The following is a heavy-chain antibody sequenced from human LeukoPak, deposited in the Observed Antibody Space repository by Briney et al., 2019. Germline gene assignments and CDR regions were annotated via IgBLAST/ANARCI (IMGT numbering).Heavy chain of an antibody. D-gene: IGHD6-19*01. Sequence: GASLKISWKGSDSIFTSYWICWVRPMHGKGLEWMGIIYPGDSDTRYRPSFQDHVTISATNSISTAYLQWSSLKDSDTGMYYCARHRPRDSSGWASGIFWGQGTMVTVSS. J-gene: IGHJ3*01. V-gene: IGHV5-51*01. CDR1: DSIFTSYW. CDR3: ARHRPRDSSGWASGIF. CDR2: IYPGDSDT.